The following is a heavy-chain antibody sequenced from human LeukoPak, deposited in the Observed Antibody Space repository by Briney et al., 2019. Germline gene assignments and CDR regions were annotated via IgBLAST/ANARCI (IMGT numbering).Heavy chain of an antibody. Sequence: ASVKVSCKASGFTFTAYYMHWVRQAPGQRLEWMGWINPNRGGTNYAQNFQGRVIMTWDTSISTASMELSRLRSDDTAVYYCSRGPHWDPHFDFRGQGTLVTVSS. CDR3: SRGPHWDPHFDF. CDR1: GFTFTAYY. CDR2: INPNRGGT. D-gene: IGHD7-27*01. J-gene: IGHJ4*02. V-gene: IGHV1-2*02.